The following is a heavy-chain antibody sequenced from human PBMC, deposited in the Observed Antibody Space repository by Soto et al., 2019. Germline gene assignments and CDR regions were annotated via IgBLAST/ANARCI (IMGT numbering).Heavy chain of an antibody. Sequence: PSETLSLTCTVSGGSISSGDYYWSWIRQPPGKGLEWIGYIYYSGSTYYNPSLKSRVTISVDTSKNQFSLKLSSVTAADTAVYYFARFNYYDSSGYYPLMVDYWGQGTLVTVSS. CDR2: IYYSGST. D-gene: IGHD3-22*01. CDR1: GGSISSGDYY. J-gene: IGHJ4*02. CDR3: ARFNYYDSSGYYPLMVDY. V-gene: IGHV4-30-4*01.